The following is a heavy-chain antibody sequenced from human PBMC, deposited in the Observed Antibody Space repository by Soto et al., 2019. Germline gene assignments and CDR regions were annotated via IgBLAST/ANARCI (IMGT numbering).Heavy chain of an antibody. J-gene: IGHJ6*02. D-gene: IGHD5-18*01. Sequence: SETLSLTCTVSGGSISSSSYYWGWIHQPPGKGLEWIGSIYYSGSTYYNPSLKSRVTISVDTSKNQFSLKLSSVAAADTAVYYCACIFSGGYGYGFYYYGMDVWGQGTTVTVSS. CDR3: ACIFSGGYGYGFYYYGMDV. CDR1: GGSISSSSYY. CDR2: IYYSGST. V-gene: IGHV4-39*01.